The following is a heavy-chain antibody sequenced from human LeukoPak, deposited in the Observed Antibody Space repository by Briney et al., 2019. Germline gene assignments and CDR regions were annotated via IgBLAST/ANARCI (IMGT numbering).Heavy chain of an antibody. CDR2: IIPIFGTA. CDR1: GGTFSSYA. D-gene: IGHD1-1*01. J-gene: IGHJ5*02. CDR3: ARDIDWNDTGWFDP. V-gene: IGHV1-69*05. Sequence: ASVKVSCKASGGTFSSYAISWVRQAPGQGLEWMGGIIPIFGTANYAQKFQGRVTITTDESTSTAYMELSSLRSEDTAVYYCARDIDWNDTGWFDPWGQGTLVTVSS.